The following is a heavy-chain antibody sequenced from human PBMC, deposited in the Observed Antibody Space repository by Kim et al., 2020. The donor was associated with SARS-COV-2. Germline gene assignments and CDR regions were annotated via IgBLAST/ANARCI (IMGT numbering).Heavy chain of an antibody. Sequence: GGSLRPSCAASGFTFSTYWMHWVRQAPGKGLVWVSRIRTDGSSTKYADSVKGRFTISRDNAKNTLYLQMNSLRAEDTAVYYCARETAIPATYYFDYWGQGILVTVSS. D-gene: IGHD2-21*02. V-gene: IGHV3-74*01. CDR1: GFTFSTYW. CDR2: IRTDGSST. CDR3: ARETAIPATYYFDY. J-gene: IGHJ4*02.